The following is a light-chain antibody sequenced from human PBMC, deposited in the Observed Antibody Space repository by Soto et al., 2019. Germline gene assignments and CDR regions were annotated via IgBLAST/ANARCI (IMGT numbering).Light chain of an antibody. CDR2: DVN. CDR3: TSWTTSTTMI. V-gene: IGLV2-14*03. CDR1: SSDIGAYNF. J-gene: IGLJ2*01. Sequence: QSVLTRPASVSGSPGQSITISCTGTSSDIGAYNFVSWYQQHPGKAPKLMLYDVNIRPSGVSNRFSGSKSGNTASLTISGLQAEDEAEYYCTSWTTSTTMIFGGGTKVTVL.